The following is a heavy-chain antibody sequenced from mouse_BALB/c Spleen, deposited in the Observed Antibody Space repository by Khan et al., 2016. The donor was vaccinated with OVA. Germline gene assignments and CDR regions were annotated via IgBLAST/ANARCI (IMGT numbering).Heavy chain of an antibody. V-gene: IGHV3-8*02. Sequence: EVQLQESGPSLVKPSQTLSLTCSVTGDSITRGYWNWIRKFPGNKLDYMGYISYSGNTYCNPSLKSRISITRDTSKNQYYLQLNSVTTEDTATEYCACELRGFAYWGQGTLVTVSA. D-gene: IGHD1-1*01. CDR2: ISYSGNT. J-gene: IGHJ3*01. CDR1: GDSITRGY. CDR3: ACELRGFAY.